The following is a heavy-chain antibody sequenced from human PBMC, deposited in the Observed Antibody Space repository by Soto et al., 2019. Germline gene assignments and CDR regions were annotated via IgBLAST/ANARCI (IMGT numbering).Heavy chain of an antibody. J-gene: IGHJ4*02. V-gene: IGHV4-34*01. CDR2: INHSGST. CDR3: QSLDYGGNANSY. D-gene: IGHD4-17*01. Sequence: QVQLQQWGAGLLKPSETLSLTCAVYGGSFSGYYWSWIRQPPGKGLEWIGEINHSGSTNYNSSLKSRVTISGDTSKNQFSLKLSSGTAADTAVYYCQSLDYGGNANSYWGQGTLVTVSS. CDR1: GGSFSGYY.